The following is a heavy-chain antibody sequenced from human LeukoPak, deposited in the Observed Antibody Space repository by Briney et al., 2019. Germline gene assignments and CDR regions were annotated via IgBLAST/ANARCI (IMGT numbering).Heavy chain of an antibody. Sequence: GGSLRLSCAASGFTFSSYAMHWVRQAPGKGLEWVAVISYDGSNKYYADSVKGRFTISRDNSKNTLYLQMNSLRAEDTAVYYCARPPRGSSTSSHLEYYYYMDVWGKGTTVTVSS. V-gene: IGHV3-30*01. CDR2: ISYDGSNK. D-gene: IGHD2-2*01. CDR1: GFTFSSYA. CDR3: ARPPRGSSTSSHLEYYYYMDV. J-gene: IGHJ6*03.